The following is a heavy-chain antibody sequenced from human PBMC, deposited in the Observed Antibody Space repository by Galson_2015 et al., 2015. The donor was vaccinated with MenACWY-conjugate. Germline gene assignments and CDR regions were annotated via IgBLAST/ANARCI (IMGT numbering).Heavy chain of an antibody. J-gene: IGHJ4*02. Sequence: SLRLSCAASGLTFSNYWMSWVRQAPGKGLEWVANIKQDGREKYYVDSVKGRFTISRDNAKNSLYLQMNSLRAEDTAMYYCASQTWTGYFDYWGQGILVTVSS. CDR3: ASQTWTGYFDY. V-gene: IGHV3-7*03. CDR1: GLTFSNYW. CDR2: IKQDGREK. D-gene: IGHD3-10*01.